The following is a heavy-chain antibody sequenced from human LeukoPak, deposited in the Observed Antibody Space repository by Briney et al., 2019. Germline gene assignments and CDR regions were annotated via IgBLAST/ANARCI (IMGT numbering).Heavy chain of an antibody. D-gene: IGHD3-9*01. CDR1: GYTFTSYG. V-gene: IGHV1-18*04. CDR3: ARMTFHWLLSTGAEYFQH. CDR2: ISAYNGNT. Sequence: GASVKLSCKASGYTFTSYGISWVRQAPGQGLEWMAGISAYNGNTNYAQKLQGRVTMTTDTSTSTAYMELRSLRSDDTAVYYCARMTFHWLLSTGAEYFQHWGQGTLVTVSS. J-gene: IGHJ1*01.